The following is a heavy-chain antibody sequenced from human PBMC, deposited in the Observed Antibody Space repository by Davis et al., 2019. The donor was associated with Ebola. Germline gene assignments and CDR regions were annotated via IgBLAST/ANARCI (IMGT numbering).Heavy chain of an antibody. CDR2: IKQDGSEK. D-gene: IGHD6-19*01. J-gene: IGHJ5*02. Sequence: GESLKISCAASGFTFSSYWMSWVRQAPGKGLEWVANIKQDGSEKYYVDSVKGRFTISRDNAKNSLYLQMNSLRAEDTAVYYCARERWLVVYEWFDPWGQGTLVTVSS. CDR3: ARERWLVVYEWFDP. CDR1: GFTFSSYW. V-gene: IGHV3-7*01.